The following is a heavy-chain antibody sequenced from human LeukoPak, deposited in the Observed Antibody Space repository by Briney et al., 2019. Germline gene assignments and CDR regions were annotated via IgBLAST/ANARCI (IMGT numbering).Heavy chain of an antibody. D-gene: IGHD3-9*01. Sequence: GGSLRLSCAASGFTFSNAWMSWVRQAPGKGLEWVGRIKSKTDGGTTDYAAPVKGRFTISRDDSKNTLYLQMNSLKTEDTAVYYCTPSLRYFDWFDFDYWGQGTLVTVSS. CDR2: IKSKTDGGTT. CDR1: GFTFSNAW. J-gene: IGHJ4*02. CDR3: TPSLRYFDWFDFDY. V-gene: IGHV3-15*01.